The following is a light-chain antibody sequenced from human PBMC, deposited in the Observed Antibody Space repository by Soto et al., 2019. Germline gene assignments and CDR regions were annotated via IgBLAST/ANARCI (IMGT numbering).Light chain of an antibody. V-gene: IGLV1-47*01. CDR2: RNN. J-gene: IGLJ3*02. Sequence: QSVLTQPPSASGTRGQRVTISCSGSSSNIGSNFVYWYQQFPGTAPKLLIYRNNQRPSGVPDRFSGSKSGTSASLAISGLPSEDEADYYCAAFDDSLSGWVFGGGTKLTVL. CDR3: AAFDDSLSGWV. CDR1: SSNIGSNF.